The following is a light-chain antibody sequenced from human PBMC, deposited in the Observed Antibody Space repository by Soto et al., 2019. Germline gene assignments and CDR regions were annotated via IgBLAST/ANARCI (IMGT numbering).Light chain of an antibody. CDR3: QQYNNWPPRT. CDR1: QSVSSN. Sequence: EIVMTQSPATLSVSPGERATLSCRASQSVSSNLAWYQQKPGQAPRLLIYGASTSATSIPARFSGSGFGTESTHPLSSLQSDDFPLYYCQQYNNWPPRTLGQGTRRE. V-gene: IGKV3-15*01. CDR2: GAS. J-gene: IGKJ5*01.